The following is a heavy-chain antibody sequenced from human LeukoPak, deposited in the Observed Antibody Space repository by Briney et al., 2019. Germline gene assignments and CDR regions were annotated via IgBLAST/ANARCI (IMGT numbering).Heavy chain of an antibody. CDR1: GGSFSGYY. J-gene: IGHJ4*03. CDR3: AREDGSSFDY. CDR2: INHSGST. D-gene: IGHD1-26*01. V-gene: IGHV4-34*01. Sequence: PETLSLTCAVYGGSFSGYYWSWIRQPPGKGLEWIGEINHSGSTNYNPSLKSRVTISVDTSKNQFSLKLSSVTAADTAVYYCAREDGSSFDYWGQGTLVTVSS.